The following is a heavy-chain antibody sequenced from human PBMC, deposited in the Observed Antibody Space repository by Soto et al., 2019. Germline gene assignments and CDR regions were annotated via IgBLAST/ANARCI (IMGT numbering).Heavy chain of an antibody. CDR3: ARQRRGGYWFDP. Sequence: SETLSLTCALSGVSVTNGDYYWSWMRQSRGKGLEWIGNIYYSETTSYHPSLTSRLSISIDTSRNQFSLQLTSVTAADTAIYYCARQRRGGYWFDPWGQGTLVTVSS. J-gene: IGHJ5*02. CDR1: GVSVTNGDYY. V-gene: IGHV4-30-4*01. CDR2: IYYSETT.